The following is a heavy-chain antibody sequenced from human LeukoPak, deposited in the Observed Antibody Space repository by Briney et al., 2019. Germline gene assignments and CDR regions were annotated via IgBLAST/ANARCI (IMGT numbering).Heavy chain of an antibody. J-gene: IGHJ4*02. D-gene: IGHD3-9*01. CDR3: ARVNYDILTGHGYYFDY. Sequence: SQTLSLTCAASGGSISSGGYSWSWIRQPPGKGLEWIGYIYHSGSTYYNPSLKSRVTISVDRSKNQFSLKLSSVTAADTAVYYCARVNYDILTGHGYYFDYWGQGTLVTVSS. CDR1: GGSISSGGYS. CDR2: IYHSGST. V-gene: IGHV4-30-2*01.